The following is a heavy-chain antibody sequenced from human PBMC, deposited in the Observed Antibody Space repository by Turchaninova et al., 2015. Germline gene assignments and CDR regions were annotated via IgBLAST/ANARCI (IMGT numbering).Heavy chain of an antibody. CDR1: GFTFSSYE. CDR3: ARLSRGGLSYYYYGMDV. J-gene: IGHJ6*02. V-gene: IGHV3-48*03. D-gene: IGHD3-10*01. Sequence: EVQLVESGGGLVQPGGSLRLSCAAPGFTFSSYEMNWVRQAPGKGLEWVSYISSSGSTIYYADSVKGRFTISRDNAKNSLYLQMNSLRAEDTAVYYCARLSRGGLSYYYYGMDVWGQGTTVTVSS. CDR2: ISSSGSTI.